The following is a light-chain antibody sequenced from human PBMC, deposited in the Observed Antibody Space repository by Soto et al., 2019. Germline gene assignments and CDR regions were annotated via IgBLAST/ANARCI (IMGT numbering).Light chain of an antibody. CDR1: RSVASGY. CDR2: GAS. V-gene: IGKV3-20*01. CDR3: QQYGSSPIT. Sequence: EIVLTQSPGTLSLSPGERATLSCRASRSVASGYLAWYHQKPGQAPRLLISGASSRATGIPDRFSGSGSGTDFTLTISRLEPDDFAVYYCQQYGSSPITFGQGTRLEIK. J-gene: IGKJ5*01.